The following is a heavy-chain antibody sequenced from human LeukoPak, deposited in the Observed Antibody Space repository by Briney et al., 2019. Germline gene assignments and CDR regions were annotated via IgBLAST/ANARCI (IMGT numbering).Heavy chain of an antibody. CDR1: GFTFSSYS. J-gene: IGHJ3*02. Sequence: GGSLRLSCAASGFTFSSYSMNWVHQAPGKGLEWVSYISSSGRTIYYADSVKGRFTISRDNAKNSLYLQMNSLRVEDTAVYYCARSPYSESYYGDAFDMWGQGTMVTVSS. CDR2: ISSSGRTI. D-gene: IGHD1-26*01. CDR3: ARSPYSESYYGDAFDM. V-gene: IGHV3-48*04.